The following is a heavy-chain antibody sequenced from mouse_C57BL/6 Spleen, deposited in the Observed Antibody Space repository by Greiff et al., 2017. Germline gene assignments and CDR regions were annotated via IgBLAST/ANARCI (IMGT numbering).Heavy chain of an antibody. Sequence: VQLQQSGTVLARPGASVKMSCKTSGYTFTSYWMHWVKQRPGQGLEWIGAIYPGNSDTSYNQKFKGKAKLTAVTSASTAYMELSSLTNEDSAVYYCTREGNYYGSSPYYFDYWGQGTTLTVSS. CDR3: TREGNYYGSSPYYFDY. J-gene: IGHJ2*01. D-gene: IGHD1-1*01. V-gene: IGHV1-5*01. CDR2: IYPGNSDT. CDR1: GYTFTSYW.